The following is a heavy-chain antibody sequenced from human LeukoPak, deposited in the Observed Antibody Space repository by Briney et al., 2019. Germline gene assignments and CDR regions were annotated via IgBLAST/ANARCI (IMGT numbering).Heavy chain of an antibody. Sequence: SETLSLTCAVYGGSFSGYYWSWIRQPPGKGLEWVGEINHSGSTNYNPSLKSRVTISVDTTKNQFSLKLSSVTAADTAVYYCARLEIFLSGYWGQGNPVTVFS. CDR1: GGSFSGYY. CDR2: INHSGST. V-gene: IGHV4-34*01. CDR3: ARLEIFLSGY. J-gene: IGHJ1*01. D-gene: IGHD5-12*01.